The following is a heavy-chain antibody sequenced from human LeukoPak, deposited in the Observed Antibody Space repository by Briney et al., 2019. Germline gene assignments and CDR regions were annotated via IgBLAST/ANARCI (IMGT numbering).Heavy chain of an antibody. Sequence: GGSLRLSCAASGFTFSGSAMHWVRQASGKGLEWVGRIRSKADSYATAYAASVKGRFTISRDDSKNTAYLQMNSLKTEDTAVYYCTRRSYYYDSSGYPHGSDYWGQGTLVTVSS. CDR1: GFTFSGSA. CDR3: TRRSYYYDSSGYPHGSDY. D-gene: IGHD3-22*01. J-gene: IGHJ4*02. CDR2: IRSKADSYAT. V-gene: IGHV3-73*01.